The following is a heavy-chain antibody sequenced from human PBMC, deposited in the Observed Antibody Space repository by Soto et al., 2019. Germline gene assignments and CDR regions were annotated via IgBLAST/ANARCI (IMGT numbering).Heavy chain of an antibody. CDR2: IWSDGSNK. Sequence: QVQLVESGGGVVQPGRSLRLSCAASGFTFSSYGMHWVRQAPGKGLEWVAVIWSDGSNKYYADSVKGRFTISRDNSKNTLYLQMNSLRAEDTAVYYCAREGCSGGSCYPIGEWGQGTLVTVSS. CDR1: GFTFSSYG. D-gene: IGHD2-15*01. CDR3: AREGCSGGSCYPIGE. V-gene: IGHV3-33*01. J-gene: IGHJ4*02.